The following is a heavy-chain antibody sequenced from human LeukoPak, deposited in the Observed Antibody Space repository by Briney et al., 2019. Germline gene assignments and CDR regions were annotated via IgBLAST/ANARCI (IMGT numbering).Heavy chain of an antibody. CDR1: GGSISSSSYY. V-gene: IGHV4-39*07. Sequence: PSETLSLTCTVSGGSISSSSYYWGWIRQPPGKGLEWIGSIYYSGSTYYNPSLKSRVTISVDTTKNQFSLKLSSVTAADTAVYYCARDPIAVAGTNFDYWGQGTLVTVSS. CDR3: ARDPIAVAGTNFDY. CDR2: IYYSGST. J-gene: IGHJ4*02. D-gene: IGHD6-19*01.